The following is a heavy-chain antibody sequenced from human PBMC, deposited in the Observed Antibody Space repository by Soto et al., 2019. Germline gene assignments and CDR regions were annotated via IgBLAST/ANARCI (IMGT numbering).Heavy chain of an antibody. D-gene: IGHD3-10*01. CDR2: ISGSGVSI. CDR3: AKETESTMDFDY. CDR1: GFRFSAYA. J-gene: IGHJ4*02. V-gene: IGHV3-23*01. Sequence: TGGSLRLSCAASGFRFSAYAMIWVRQPPGKGLEWVSAISGSGVSIAYADSVKGRFTISRDNPENTLYLQMNGLRAEDTATYYCAKETESTMDFDYWGPGTLVTVSS.